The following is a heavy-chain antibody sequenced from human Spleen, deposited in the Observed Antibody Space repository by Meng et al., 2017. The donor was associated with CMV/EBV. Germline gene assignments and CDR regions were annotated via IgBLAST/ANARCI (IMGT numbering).Heavy chain of an antibody. Sequence: RGKEWRRKRKHKGKGQERNGEKNKRGRKKYNKKRKSRDKITGDTYKKQFSLKLSSVTAADTAVYYCARGKGDYDFWSGYWWFDPWGQGTLVTVSS. J-gene: IGHJ5*02. CDR2: KNKRGRK. CDR1: RGKE. CDR3: ARGKGDYDFWSGYWWFDP. V-gene: IGHV4-34*01. D-gene: IGHD3-3*01.